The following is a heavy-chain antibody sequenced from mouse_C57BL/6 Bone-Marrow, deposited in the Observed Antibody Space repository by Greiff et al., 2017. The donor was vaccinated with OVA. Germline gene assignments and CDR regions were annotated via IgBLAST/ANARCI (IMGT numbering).Heavy chain of an antibody. D-gene: IGHD4-1*02. V-gene: IGHV1-82*01. CDR1: GYAFSSSW. Sequence: QVQLQQSGPELVKPGASVKISCKASGYAFSSSWMNWVKQRPGKGLEWIGRIYPGDGDTNYNGKFKGKATLTADKSSSTAYMQLSSLTSEDSAVYFCASSPTGTDYFVYWGQGTTRTVSS. CDR2: IYPGDGDT. CDR3: ASSPTGTDYFVY. J-gene: IGHJ2*01.